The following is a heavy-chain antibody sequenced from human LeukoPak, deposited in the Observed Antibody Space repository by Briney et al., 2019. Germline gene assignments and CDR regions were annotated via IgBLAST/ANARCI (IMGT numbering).Heavy chain of an antibody. CDR2: ISGSGGST. Sequence: GGSLRLSCAASGFTVSSNYMSWVRQAPGKGLEWVSGISGSGGSTYYADSVKGRFTISRDKSKNTLYLQMNSLRAEDTAVYYCAKEFDILTGYPCYFDYWGQGTLATVSS. CDR3: AKEFDILTGYPCYFDY. CDR1: GFTVSSNY. J-gene: IGHJ4*02. D-gene: IGHD3-9*01. V-gene: IGHV3-23*01.